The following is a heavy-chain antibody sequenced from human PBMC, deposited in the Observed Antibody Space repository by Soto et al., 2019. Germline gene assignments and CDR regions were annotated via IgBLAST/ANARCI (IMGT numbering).Heavy chain of an antibody. Sequence: SQIMRVRCVVAGGPSNSHYWSWLRQPPGKGLEWIGFIHYTGTTRYNPSLKSRLTILLDRSKNQFSLNLNSVTAADTAMYYCAKGAGWYRFWGQGTLVTVSS. D-gene: IGHD2-15*01. CDR3: AKGAGWYRF. CDR2: IHYTGTT. V-gene: IGHV4-59*11. J-gene: IGHJ4*02. CDR1: GGPSNSHY.